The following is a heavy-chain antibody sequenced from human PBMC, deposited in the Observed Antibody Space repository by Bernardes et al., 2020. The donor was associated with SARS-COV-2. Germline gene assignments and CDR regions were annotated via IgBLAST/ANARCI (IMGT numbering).Heavy chain of an antibody. CDR3: AKEGPLLGGDTPPYYFDY. CDR2: VSGTGGST. CDR1: GFTFSSFA. D-gene: IGHD2-21*02. Sequence: GGSLRLSCAASGFTFSSFAMTWIRQAPGKGLEWVSTVSGTGGSTKYADSVKGRFTVSRDNSKNTLYLQMNSLRAEDTALYYCAKEGPLLGGDTPPYYFDYWGQGTLVTVSS. V-gene: IGHV3-23*01. J-gene: IGHJ4*02.